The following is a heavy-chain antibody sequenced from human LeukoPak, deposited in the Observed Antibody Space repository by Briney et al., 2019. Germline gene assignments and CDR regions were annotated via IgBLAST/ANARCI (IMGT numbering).Heavy chain of an antibody. CDR1: GFTFSSYW. D-gene: IGHD5-18*01. Sequence: PGGSLRLSCAASGFTFSSYWMSWVRQAPGKGLEWVSSISSSSSYIYYADSVKGRFTISRDNAKNSLYLQMNSLRAEDTAVYYCTGQLHDAFDIWGQGTMVTVSS. CDR2: ISSSSSYI. CDR3: TGQLHDAFDI. V-gene: IGHV3-21*01. J-gene: IGHJ3*02.